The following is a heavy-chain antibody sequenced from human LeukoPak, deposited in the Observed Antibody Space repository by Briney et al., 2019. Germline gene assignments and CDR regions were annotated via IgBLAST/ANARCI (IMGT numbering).Heavy chain of an antibody. Sequence: SETLSLTCTVSGGSISSYYWSWIRQPAGKGLEWIGRTYTSGSTNYNPSLKSRVTMSVDTSKNQFSLKLSSVTAADTAVYYCARDRGGSSSSWYWFDPWGQGTLVTVSS. CDR1: GGSISSYY. CDR3: ARDRGGSSSSWYWFDP. D-gene: IGHD6-13*01. J-gene: IGHJ5*02. V-gene: IGHV4-4*07. CDR2: TYTSGST.